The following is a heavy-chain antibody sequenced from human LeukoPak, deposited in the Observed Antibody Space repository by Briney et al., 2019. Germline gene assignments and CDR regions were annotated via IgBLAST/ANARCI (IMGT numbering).Heavy chain of an antibody. CDR2: TYYRSKWYN. V-gene: IGHV6-1*01. J-gene: IGHJ6*02. D-gene: IGHD6-13*01. CDR1: GDSVSSNSAA. CDR3: ARDSRGYSSSAPKGMDV. Sequence: SQTLSLTCAISGDSVSSNSAAWNWIRQSPSRGLEWLGRTYYRSKWYNDYAVSVKSRITVNPDTSKNQFSLQLNSVTPEDTAVYYCARDSRGYSSSAPKGMDVWGQGTTVTVSS.